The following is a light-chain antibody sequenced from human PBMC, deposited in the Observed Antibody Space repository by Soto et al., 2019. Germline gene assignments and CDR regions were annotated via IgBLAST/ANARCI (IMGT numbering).Light chain of an antibody. Sequence: QSVLTQPASVSGSPGQSITISCAGTSRDVGGYNYVSWYQQHPGKVPILIISDVNKRPSGVSDRFSGSKSGTTASLTISGLQAEDEDDYYWSSFTRSVTVVFGVGTMLTVL. J-gene: IGLJ2*01. CDR1: SRDVGGYNY. CDR3: SSFTRSVTVV. CDR2: DVN. V-gene: IGLV2-14*03.